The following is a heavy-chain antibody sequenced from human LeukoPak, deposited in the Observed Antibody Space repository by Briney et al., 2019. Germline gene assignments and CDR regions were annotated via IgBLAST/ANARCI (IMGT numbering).Heavy chain of an antibody. D-gene: IGHD3-10*01. Sequence: GASVKVSCKASGYTFTSYGISWVRQAPGQGLEWMGWISAYNGNTNYAQKLQGRVTITIDTSTSTAYLEMRSLRSDDTAVYYCASATPGKNDYWGQGTRVTVSA. CDR1: GYTFTSYG. CDR3: ASATPGKNDY. J-gene: IGHJ4*02. V-gene: IGHV1-18*01. CDR2: ISAYNGNT.